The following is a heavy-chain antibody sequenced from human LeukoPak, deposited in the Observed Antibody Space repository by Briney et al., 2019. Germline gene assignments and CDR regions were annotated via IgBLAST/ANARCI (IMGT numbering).Heavy chain of an antibody. CDR1: GFTFSTYW. D-gene: IGHD3-3*01. CDR2: IKHDGSEK. Sequence: QPGGSLRLSCAASGFTFSTYWMSWVRQAPGKGLEWVGNIKHDGSEKYCVDSAKGRFTISRDNAKNSLYLHMNSLRAEDTAVYYCAREKNWSFDYWGQGALLTVSS. CDR3: AREKNWSFDY. J-gene: IGHJ4*02. V-gene: IGHV3-7*01.